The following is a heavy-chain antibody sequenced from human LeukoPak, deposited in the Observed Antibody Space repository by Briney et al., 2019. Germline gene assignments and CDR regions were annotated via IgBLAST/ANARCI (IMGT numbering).Heavy chain of an antibody. D-gene: IGHD3-10*01. Sequence: PSETLSLTCTVSGGSISSYYWSWIRQPPGKGLEWIGYIYYSGSTNYNPSLKSRVTISVDTSKNQFSLKLSSVTAADTAVYYCASEGLVRGVIIRPFDYWGQGTLVTVSS. CDR1: GGSISSYY. V-gene: IGHV4-59*12. CDR2: IYYSGST. J-gene: IGHJ4*02. CDR3: ASEGLVRGVIIRPFDY.